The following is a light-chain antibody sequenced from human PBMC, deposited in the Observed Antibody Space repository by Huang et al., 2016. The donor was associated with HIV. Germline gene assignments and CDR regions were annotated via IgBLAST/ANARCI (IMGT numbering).Light chain of an antibody. Sequence: EIVLTQSPATLSLSPGERATLSCGASQSVTNRYLAWFQQKPGLAPRLLIYDASVRDTCIPDRCSGSGLGTEFTLTISRLVPEDFAVYYCQQYGTSSYTFGQGTKLE. CDR2: DAS. J-gene: IGKJ2*01. V-gene: IGKV3D-20*01. CDR1: QSVTNRY. CDR3: QQYGTSSYT.